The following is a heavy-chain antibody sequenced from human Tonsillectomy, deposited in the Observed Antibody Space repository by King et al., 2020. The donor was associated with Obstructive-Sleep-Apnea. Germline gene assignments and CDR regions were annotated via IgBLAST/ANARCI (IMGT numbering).Heavy chain of an antibody. V-gene: IGHV3-74*01. CDR3: ARDDYGGNSLVGY. D-gene: IGHD4-23*01. J-gene: IGHJ4*02. CDR2: INSDGSST. CDR1: GFTFSSYL. Sequence: VQLVESGGGLVQPGGSLRLSCAASGFTFSSYLMHWVRQAPGKGLVWVSRINSDGSSTNYPDSVKGRFTITRDNAKNTLNPQINSLRAEDTAVYYCARDDYGGNSLVGYWGQGTLVTVSS.